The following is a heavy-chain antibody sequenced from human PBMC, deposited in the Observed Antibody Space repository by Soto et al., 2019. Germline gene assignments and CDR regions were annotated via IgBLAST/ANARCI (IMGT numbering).Heavy chain of an antibody. J-gene: IGHJ6*02. CDR2: INAGNGDT. CDR1: GYTFSNYP. Sequence: ASVKVSCKASGYTFSNYPIHWVRLAPGQSLEWMGCINAGNGDTKFSQKFQGRVTITRDTSASTAYMEVSSLRSEDTAVFYCARDLGFYFYAMDVWGQGTPVTV. CDR3: ARDLGFYFYAMDV. V-gene: IGHV1-3*01. D-gene: IGHD6-25*01.